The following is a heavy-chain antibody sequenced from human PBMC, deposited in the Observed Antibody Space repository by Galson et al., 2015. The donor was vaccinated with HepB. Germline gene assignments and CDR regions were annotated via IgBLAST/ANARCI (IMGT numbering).Heavy chain of an antibody. V-gene: IGHV3-30-3*01. CDR2: ISYDGSNK. Sequence: SLRLSCAASGFTFSSYAMHWVRQAPGKGLEWVAVISYDGSNKYYADSVKGRFTISRDNSKNTLYLQMNSLRAEDTAVYYCALGGKQQLGHLFDYWGQGTLVTVPS. J-gene: IGHJ4*02. D-gene: IGHD6-13*01. CDR1: GFTFSSYA. CDR3: ALGGKQQLGHLFDY.